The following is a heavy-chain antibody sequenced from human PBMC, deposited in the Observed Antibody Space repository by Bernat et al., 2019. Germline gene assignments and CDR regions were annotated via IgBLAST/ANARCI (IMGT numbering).Heavy chain of an antibody. CDR1: GFTFSSYS. V-gene: IGHV3-21*01. CDR3: ARAGSSSWDDAFDI. J-gene: IGHJ3*02. CDR2: ISSSSSYI. D-gene: IGHD6-13*01. Sequence: EVLLVESGGGLVKPGGSLRLSCAASGFTFSSYSMNWVRQAPGKGLEWVSSISSSSSYIYYADSVKGRFTISRDNAKNSLYLQMNSLRAEDTAVYYCARAGSSSWDDAFDIWGQGTMVTVSS.